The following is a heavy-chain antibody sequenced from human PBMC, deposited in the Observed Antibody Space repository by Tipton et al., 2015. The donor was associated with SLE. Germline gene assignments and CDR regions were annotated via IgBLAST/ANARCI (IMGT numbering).Heavy chain of an antibody. J-gene: IGHJ4*02. V-gene: IGHV4-39*07. CDR1: SSYG. CDR2: IYYSGST. CDR3: ARDDYGGNVFDY. D-gene: IGHD4-23*01. Sequence: SSYGMHWVRQPPGKGLEWIGSIYYSGSTYYNPSLKSRVTISVDTSKNQFSLKLSSVTAADTAVYYCARDDYGGNVFDYWGQGTLVTVSS.